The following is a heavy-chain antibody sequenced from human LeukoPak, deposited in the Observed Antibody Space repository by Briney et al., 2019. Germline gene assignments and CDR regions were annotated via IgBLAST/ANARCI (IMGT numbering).Heavy chain of an antibody. V-gene: IGHV1-69*02. D-gene: IGHD1-26*01. CDR3: ARRVGATTRYFDL. Sequence: SVKVSCKASGGTFSSYTISWVRQAPGQGLEWMGRIIPILGIANYAQKFQGRVTITADKSTSTAYMELSSLRSEDTAVYYCARRVGATTRYFDLWGRGTLVTVSS. CDR2: IIPILGIA. CDR1: GGTFSSYT. J-gene: IGHJ2*01.